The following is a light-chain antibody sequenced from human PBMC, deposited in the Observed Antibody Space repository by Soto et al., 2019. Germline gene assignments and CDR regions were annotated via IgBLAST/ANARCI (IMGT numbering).Light chain of an antibody. V-gene: IGKV1-39*01. CDR1: QSISSY. CDR2: AAS. J-gene: IGKJ1*01. Sequence: SRSASVGERETITCRASQSISSYLNWYQQKPGKAPKLLIYAASSLQSGVPSRFSGSGSGTDFTLTISCRQPEDFATYYCQQSYSNPTFGQGTKVDIK. CDR3: QQSYSNPT.